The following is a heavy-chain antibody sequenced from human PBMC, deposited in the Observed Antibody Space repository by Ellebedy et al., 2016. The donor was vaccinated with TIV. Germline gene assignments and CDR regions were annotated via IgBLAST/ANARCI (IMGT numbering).Heavy chain of an antibody. CDR2: TRNKANSYTT. V-gene: IGHV3-72*01. J-gene: IGHJ4*02. CDR3: AKASGANYYFEY. Sequence: GGSLRLXXAASGFTFTDHYMDWVRQAPGKGLEWVGRTRNKANSYTTEYAASVKGRFTISRDDSKNLLYLQMNSLRAEDTTVYYCAKASGANYYFEYWGQGTLVTVSS. CDR1: GFTFTDHY. D-gene: IGHD1-26*01.